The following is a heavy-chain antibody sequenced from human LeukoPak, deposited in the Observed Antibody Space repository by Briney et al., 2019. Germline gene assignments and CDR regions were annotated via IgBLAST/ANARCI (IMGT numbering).Heavy chain of an antibody. CDR1: GYNFNTYW. D-gene: IGHD4-17*01. J-gene: IGHJ4*02. CDR2: IRPMNCDV. Sequence: GESLQISCKGSGYNFNTYWVAWVRRLPGKGLEWMGIIRPMNCDVRYSPSFQGQVAISADRSINTAYLQWSSLTASDTAMYYCASRPFETTVVPWDFYWGQGTQVTVSS. CDR3: ASRPFETTVVPWDFY. V-gene: IGHV5-51*01.